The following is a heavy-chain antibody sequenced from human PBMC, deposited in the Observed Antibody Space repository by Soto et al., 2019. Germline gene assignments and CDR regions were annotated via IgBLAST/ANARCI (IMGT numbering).Heavy chain of an antibody. CDR3: ARDRITGTTTAGYYYYYGMDV. V-gene: IGHV3-30-3*01. CDR1: GFTFSSYA. D-gene: IGHD1-7*01. J-gene: IGHJ6*02. CDR2: ISYDGSNK. Sequence: PGGSLRLSCAASGFTFSSYAMHWVRQAPGKGLEWVAVISYDGSNKYYADSVKGRFTISRDNSKNTLYLQMNSLRAEDTAVYYCARDRITGTTTAGYYYYYGMDVWGQGTTVTVSS.